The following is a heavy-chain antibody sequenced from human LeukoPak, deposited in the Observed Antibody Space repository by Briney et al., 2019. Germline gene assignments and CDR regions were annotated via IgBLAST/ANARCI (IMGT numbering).Heavy chain of an antibody. V-gene: IGHV1-2*02. D-gene: IGHD5-24*01. CDR1: GYTFTGYY. CDR2: INPNSGGT. J-gene: IGHJ4*02. CDR3: ARGPLIRMGGGGYYYFDY. Sequence: ASVKVSCKASGYTFTGYYMHWVRQAPGQGLEWMGWINPNSGGTNYAQKFQGRVTMTRDTPISTAYMELSRLRSDDTAVYYCARGPLIRMGGGGYYYFDYWGQGTLVTVSS.